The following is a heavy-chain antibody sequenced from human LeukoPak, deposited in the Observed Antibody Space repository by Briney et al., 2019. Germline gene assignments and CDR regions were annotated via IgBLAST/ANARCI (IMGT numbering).Heavy chain of an antibody. J-gene: IGHJ4*02. D-gene: IGHD6-13*01. CDR1: GFTFSSYE. V-gene: IGHV3-48*03. Sequence: PGGSLRLSCAASGFTFSSYEMNWVRQAPGKGLEWVSYISSSGSTMYYADSVKGRFTISRDNAKSSLYLLMNSLRAGDTAVYYCARDYVVAAAGTYYWGQGTLVTVSS. CDR2: ISSSGSTM. CDR3: ARDYVVAAAGTYY.